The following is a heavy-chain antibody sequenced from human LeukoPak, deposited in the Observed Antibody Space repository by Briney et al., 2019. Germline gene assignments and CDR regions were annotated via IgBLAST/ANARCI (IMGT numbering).Heavy chain of an antibody. J-gene: IGHJ4*02. CDR2: ISWDGGST. D-gene: IGHD4-17*01. V-gene: IGHV3-43D*03. CDR1: GFTFDDCA. CDR3: AKERLNYFDY. Sequence: GGSLRLSCAASGFTFDDCAMHWVRQAPGKGLEWVSLISWDGGSTYYADSVKGRFTISRDNSKNSLYLQMNSLRAEDTALYYCAKERLNYFDYWGQGTLVTVSS.